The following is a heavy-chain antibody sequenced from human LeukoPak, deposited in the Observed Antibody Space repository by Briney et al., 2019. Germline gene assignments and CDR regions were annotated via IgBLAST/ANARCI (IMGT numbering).Heavy chain of an antibody. CDR3: ARSKDIRMGSKRGIEMDY. D-gene: IGHD5-24*01. V-gene: IGHV4-59*01. J-gene: IGHJ4*02. CDR2: IYYSGNT. CDR1: GGSISSFY. Sequence: SETLSLTCTVSGGSISSFYWSWIRQSPGKELEWIGYIYYSGNTKYNPSLKSRITMAVDTSKNQVSLKLTSVTAADTAVYYCARSKDIRMGSKRGIEMDYWGQGTLVTVSS.